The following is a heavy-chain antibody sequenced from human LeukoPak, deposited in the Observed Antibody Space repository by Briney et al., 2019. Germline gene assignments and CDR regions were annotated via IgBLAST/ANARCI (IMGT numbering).Heavy chain of an antibody. CDR2: ISGSGGDT. CDR3: AKAVWFGEFDYYFFGLGV. Sequence: PGGSLRLSCAAFGFTFSSYAMGWVRQAPGKGLEWVSAISGSGGDTYYADSVKGRFTFSRDNSKNTLYLQMNSLRPEGTALYYCAKAVWFGEFDYYFFGLGVWGQGTTVTVSS. J-gene: IGHJ6*02. CDR1: GFTFSSYA. D-gene: IGHD3-10*01. V-gene: IGHV3-23*01.